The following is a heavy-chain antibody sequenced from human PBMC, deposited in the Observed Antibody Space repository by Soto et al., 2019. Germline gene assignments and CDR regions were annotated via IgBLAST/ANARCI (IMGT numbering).Heavy chain of an antibody. V-gene: IGHV3-48*03. CDR3: ARVRYGSENYYKLDY. Sequence: PGGSLRLSCAASGFGFSNYEMNWVRQAPGKGLEWVSYITSSGGATMYADSVKGRFTISRDNAKDSLYLQMNSLRAEDTAVYYCARVRYGSENYYKLDYWGQGTLVTVSS. D-gene: IGHD3-10*01. J-gene: IGHJ4*02. CDR1: GFGFSNYE. CDR2: ITSSGGAT.